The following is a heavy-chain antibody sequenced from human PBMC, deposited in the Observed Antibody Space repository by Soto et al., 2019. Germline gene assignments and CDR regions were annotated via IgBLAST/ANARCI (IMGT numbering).Heavy chain of an antibody. CDR1: GFTFSTYG. J-gene: IGHJ4*02. CDR2: ISYDGSNK. D-gene: IGHD3-10*01. CDR3: VKDMSYYGSGGQAFDY. Sequence: GESLKISCAASGFTFSTYGMHWVRQAPGKGLEWVAVISYDGSNKYYADSVKGRFTISRDNSKNTLFLQMNSLRAEDTAVYYCVKDMSYYGSGGQAFDYWGQGTLVTVSS. V-gene: IGHV3-30*18.